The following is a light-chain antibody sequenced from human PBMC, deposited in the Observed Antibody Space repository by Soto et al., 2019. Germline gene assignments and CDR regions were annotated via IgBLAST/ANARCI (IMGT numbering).Light chain of an antibody. CDR2: GAS. Sequence: EIVMTQSPATLSVSSGERATLSCRASLSVFSYLAWYQQKPGQAPRLLIYGASTRATGTPTRFSGSGSGTEFTLTISSLQSEDFAVYFCQQYNNWPPYTFGQGTRLEI. CDR3: QQYNNWPPYT. V-gene: IGKV3-15*01. CDR1: LSVFSY. J-gene: IGKJ5*01.